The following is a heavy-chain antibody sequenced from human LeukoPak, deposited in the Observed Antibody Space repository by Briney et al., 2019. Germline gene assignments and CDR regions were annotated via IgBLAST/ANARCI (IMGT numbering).Heavy chain of an antibody. Sequence: GGSLGLSCATSGFDFSDSRMTWVRQAPGKGLQWVANINRDGTEKHFLDSVEGRFTISRDNAKISLYLQMNTLRPQDTALYFCVRGDWYLESWGQGTLVTVSS. CDR3: VRGDWYLES. CDR1: GFDFSDSR. J-gene: IGHJ4*02. D-gene: IGHD2-21*01. V-gene: IGHV3-7*04. CDR2: INRDGTEK.